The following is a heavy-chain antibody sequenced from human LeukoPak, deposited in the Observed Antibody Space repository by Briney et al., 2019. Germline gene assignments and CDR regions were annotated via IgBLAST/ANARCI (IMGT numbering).Heavy chain of an antibody. J-gene: IGHJ4*02. Sequence: SETLSLTCTVSGGSIRGYYWSWIRQPPGKGLEWIGYIYYSGSTNYNPSLKSRATISVDTSKNQFSLKLSSVTAADTAVYYCARLNYDYVWGRYFDYWGQGILVTVSS. V-gene: IGHV4-59*01. D-gene: IGHD3-16*01. CDR3: ARLNYDYVWGRYFDY. CDR1: GGSIRGYY. CDR2: IYYSGST.